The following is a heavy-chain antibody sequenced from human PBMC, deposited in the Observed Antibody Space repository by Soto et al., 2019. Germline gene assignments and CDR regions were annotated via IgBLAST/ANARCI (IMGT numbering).Heavy chain of an antibody. Sequence: GGSLRLSCAASGFTFSSYSMNRVRQAPGKGLEWVSSISSSSSYIYYADSVKGRFTISRDNAKNSLYLQMNSLRAEDTAVYYCSRRAPEGFDPWGQGTLVTVSS. CDR3: SRRAPEGFDP. CDR2: ISSSSSYI. J-gene: IGHJ5*02. V-gene: IGHV3-21*01. CDR1: GFTFSSYS.